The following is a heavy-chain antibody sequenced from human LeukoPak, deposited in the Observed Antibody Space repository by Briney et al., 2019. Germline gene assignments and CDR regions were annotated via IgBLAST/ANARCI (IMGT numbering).Heavy chain of an antibody. V-gene: IGHV4-34*01. CDR1: GGSFSGYY. CDR3: ARGRGFFVVVVAAIYGWFDP. D-gene: IGHD2-15*01. CDR2: INHSGST. Sequence: PSETLSLTCAVYGGSFSGYYWSWIRQPPGKGLEWIGEINHSGSTNYNPSLKSRVTISVDTSKNQFSLKLSSVTAADTAMYYCARGRGFFVVVVAAIYGWFDPWGQGTLVTVSS. J-gene: IGHJ5*02.